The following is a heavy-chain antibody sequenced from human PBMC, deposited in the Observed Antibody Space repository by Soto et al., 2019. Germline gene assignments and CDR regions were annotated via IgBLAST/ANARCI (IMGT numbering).Heavy chain of an antibody. Sequence: QITLKESGPTLVKPTQTLTLTCTFSGFSLSTSGVGVGWIRQPPGKALEWLALIYWDDDKRYSPSLKSRLTITKDTSKNQVVLTMTNMDPVDTATYYCARQHSYDFWSGYYRARFDPWGQGTLVTVSS. V-gene: IGHV2-5*02. CDR1: GFSLSTSGVG. D-gene: IGHD3-3*01. CDR3: ARQHSYDFWSGYYRARFDP. CDR2: IYWDDDK. J-gene: IGHJ5*02.